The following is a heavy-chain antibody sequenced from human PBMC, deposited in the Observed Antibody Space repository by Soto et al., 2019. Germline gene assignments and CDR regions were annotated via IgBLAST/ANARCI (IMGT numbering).Heavy chain of an antibody. D-gene: IGHD2-15*01. Sequence: AAVKVSCKASGGTFSSYAISWVRQAPGQGLEWMGGIIPIFGTANYAQKFQGRVTITADESTSTAYMELSSLRSEDTAVYYCAXYCSGGSCYPTRDAFDIWGQGTMVTVSS. V-gene: IGHV1-69*01. CDR3: AXYCSGGSCYPTRDAFDI. J-gene: IGHJ3*02. CDR1: GGTFSSYA. CDR2: IIPIFGTA.